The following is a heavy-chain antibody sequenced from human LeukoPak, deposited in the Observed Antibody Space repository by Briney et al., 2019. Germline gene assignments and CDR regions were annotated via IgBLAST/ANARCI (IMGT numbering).Heavy chain of an antibody. Sequence: PGRSLRLSCAASGFTFSTYTMHWVRQAPGKGPEWVAVISYDGVNTNYADSVKGRFTFSRDNSKNTLYLQMNSLRAEDTAVYYCAREGELQGVSYFGYWGQGTLVTVSS. D-gene: IGHD1-7*01. CDR2: ISYDGVNT. CDR1: GFTFSTYT. V-gene: IGHV3-30*01. CDR3: AREGELQGVSYFGY. J-gene: IGHJ4*02.